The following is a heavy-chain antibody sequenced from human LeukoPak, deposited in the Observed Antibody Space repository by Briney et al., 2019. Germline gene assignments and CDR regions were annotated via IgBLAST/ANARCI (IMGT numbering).Heavy chain of an antibody. CDR2: ISSSSSYI. Sequence: TGGSLRLSCAASGFTFSSYSMNWVRQAPGKGLEWVSSISSSSSYIYYADSVKGRFTTSRDNAKNSLYLQMNSLRAEDTAVYYCARDGYSSSWYGTNWFDSWGQGTLVTVSS. CDR3: ARDGYSSSWYGTNWFDS. J-gene: IGHJ5*01. D-gene: IGHD6-13*01. CDR1: GFTFSSYS. V-gene: IGHV3-21*01.